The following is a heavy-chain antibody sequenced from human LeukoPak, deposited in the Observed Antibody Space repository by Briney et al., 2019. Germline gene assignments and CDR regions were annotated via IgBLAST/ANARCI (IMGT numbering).Heavy chain of an antibody. Sequence: GGSLRLSCTASGFTFDDYAMHWVRQAPGKGLEWVSGISWNSGSIGYADSVKGRFTISRDNAKNSLYLQMNSLRAEDTALYYCAKDMTIAVAGTFDYWGQGTLVTVSS. CDR3: AKDMTIAVAGTFDY. J-gene: IGHJ4*02. V-gene: IGHV3-9*01. CDR2: ISWNSGSI. D-gene: IGHD6-19*01. CDR1: GFTFDDYA.